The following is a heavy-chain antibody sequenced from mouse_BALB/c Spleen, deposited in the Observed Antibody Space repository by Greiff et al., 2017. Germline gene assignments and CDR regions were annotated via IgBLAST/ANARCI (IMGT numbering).Heavy chain of an antibody. V-gene: IGHV14-1*02. D-gene: IGHD1-1*01. CDR2: IDPENGNT. J-gene: IGHJ2*01. Sequence: VQLQQSGAELVRPGALVKLSCKASGFNIKDYYMHWVKQRPEQGLEWIGWIDPENGNTIYDPKFQGKASITADTSSNTAYLQLSSLTSEDTAVYYCARSGDYYGSRGFDYWGQGTTLTVSS. CDR3: ARSGDYYGSRGFDY. CDR1: GFNIKDYY.